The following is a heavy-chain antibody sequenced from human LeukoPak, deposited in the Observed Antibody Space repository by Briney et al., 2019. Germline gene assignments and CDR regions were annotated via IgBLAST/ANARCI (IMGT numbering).Heavy chain of an antibody. CDR2: IDPSDSYT. J-gene: IGHJ4*02. D-gene: IGHD3-10*01. CDR1: GCSFTSYW. V-gene: IGHV5-10-1*01. CDR3: ATAPLGPGSYYNGPDY. Sequence: GESLKISCKGSGCSFTSYWISWVRQMPGKGLEWMGRIDPSDSYTNYSPSFQGHVTISADKSISTAYLQWSSLKASDTAMYYCATAPLGPGSYYNGPDYWGQGTLVTVSS.